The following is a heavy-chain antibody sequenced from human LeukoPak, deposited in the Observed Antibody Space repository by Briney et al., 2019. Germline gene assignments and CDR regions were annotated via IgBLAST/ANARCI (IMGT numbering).Heavy chain of an antibody. CDR1: GGSFSGYY. Sequence: SETLSLTCAVYGGSFSGYYWSWIRQPPGKGLEWIGEINHSGSTNYNPSLKSRVTISVDTSKNQFSLKLNSVTAADTAVYYCARVSGYDWESFYDYWGQGTLVTVSS. CDR2: INHSGST. CDR3: ARVSGYDWESFYDY. D-gene: IGHD5-12*01. J-gene: IGHJ4*02. V-gene: IGHV4-34*01.